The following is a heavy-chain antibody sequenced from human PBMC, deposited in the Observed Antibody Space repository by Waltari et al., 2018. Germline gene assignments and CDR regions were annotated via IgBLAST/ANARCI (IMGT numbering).Heavy chain of an antibody. V-gene: IGHV1-69*05. J-gene: IGHJ6*02. CDR2: VSPIVGTA. Sequence: QVQLVQSGAEVKKPGSSVKVSCKASGGTFSSYAISWVRQAPGQGLEWMGGVSPIVGTANYAQKFQGRVTIATDESTSTAYKELSSLRSEDTAVYYCARDVWGDGPLWYYYGMDVWGQGTTVTVSS. CDR1: GGTFSSYA. CDR3: ARDVWGDGPLWYYYGMDV. D-gene: IGHD2-21*01.